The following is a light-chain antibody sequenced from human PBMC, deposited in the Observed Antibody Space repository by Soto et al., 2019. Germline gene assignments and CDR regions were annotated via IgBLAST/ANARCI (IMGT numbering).Light chain of an antibody. CDR3: GTWDSSLSTGV. CDR2: DNN. J-gene: IGLJ3*02. Sequence: QSVLMQPPSVSAAPGQKVTISCSGSSSNIGNNFVSWYQQLPGTAPKLLIYDNNKRPSGIPDRFSASKSGTSATLGITGLQTGDEADYYCGTWDSSLSTGVFGGGTKVTVL. CDR1: SSNIGNNF. V-gene: IGLV1-51*01.